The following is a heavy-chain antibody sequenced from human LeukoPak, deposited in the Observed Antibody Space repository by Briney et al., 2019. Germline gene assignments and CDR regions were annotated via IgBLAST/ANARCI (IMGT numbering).Heavy chain of an antibody. CDR2: ISWNSGSI. Sequence: GGSLRLSCAASGFTFSSYAMSWVRQAPGKGLEWVSGISWNSGSIGYADSVKGRFTISRDNAKSSLYLQMNSLRAEDTALYYCAKGDGYNYDAFDIWGQGTMVTVSS. J-gene: IGHJ3*02. CDR1: GFTFSSYA. CDR3: AKGDGYNYDAFDI. D-gene: IGHD5-24*01. V-gene: IGHV3-9*01.